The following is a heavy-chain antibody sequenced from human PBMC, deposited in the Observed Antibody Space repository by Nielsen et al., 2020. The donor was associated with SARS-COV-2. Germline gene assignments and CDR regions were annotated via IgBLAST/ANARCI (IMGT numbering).Heavy chain of an antibody. D-gene: IGHD4-17*01. CDR1: GFTFSDSY. J-gene: IGHJ5*02. CDR3: ARDYGENYGDYKYENWFDP. V-gene: IGHV3-11*05. CDR2: ISSSSSYT. Sequence: GESLKISCAASGFTFSDSYMSWIRQAPGKGLEWISYISSSSSYTNYADSLKGRFTISRDTAKNSLYLQMKSLRAEDTAVYYCARDYGENYGDYKYENWFDPWGQGTLVTVSS.